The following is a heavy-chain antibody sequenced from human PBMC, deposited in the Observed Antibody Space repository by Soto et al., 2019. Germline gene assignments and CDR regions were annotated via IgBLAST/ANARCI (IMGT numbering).Heavy chain of an antibody. V-gene: IGHV4-59*01. CDR2: VYYSGST. CDR3: ATVFGLEYYFAY. Sequence: SETLSLTCTVSGGSISSYYWSWIRQPPGKGLEWIGYVYYSGSTNYNPSLKSRVTISVDTSKNQFSLKLSSVTAADTAVYYCATVFGLEYYFAYWGQGTLVTVSS. J-gene: IGHJ4*02. D-gene: IGHD3-10*01. CDR1: GGSISSYY.